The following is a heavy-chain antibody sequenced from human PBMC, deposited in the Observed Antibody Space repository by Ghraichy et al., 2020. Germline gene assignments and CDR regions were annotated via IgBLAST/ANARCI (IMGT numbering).Heavy chain of an antibody. J-gene: IGHJ6*02. CDR1: GGSISSYY. D-gene: IGHD3-16*01. V-gene: IGHV4-59*08. CDR2: IYYSGST. CDR3: ARHKAGYVDRTYYYGMDV. Sequence: SETPSLTCTVSGGSISSYYWSWIRQPPGKGLEWIGYIYYSGSTNYNPSLKSRVTISVDTSKNQFSLKLSSVTAADTAVYYCARHKAGYVDRTYYYGMDVWGQGTTVTVSS.